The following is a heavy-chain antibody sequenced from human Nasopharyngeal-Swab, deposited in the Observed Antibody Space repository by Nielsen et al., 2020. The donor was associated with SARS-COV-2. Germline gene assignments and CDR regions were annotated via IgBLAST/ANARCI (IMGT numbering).Heavy chain of an antibody. CDR3: AKDIPKQQLAQYYYYGMDV. Sequence: IRQPPGKGREGVSAISGSGGSTYYADSVKGRFTISRDNSKNTLYLQMNSLRAEDTAVYYCAKDIPKQQLAQYYYYGMDVWGQGTTVTVSS. V-gene: IGHV3-23*01. J-gene: IGHJ6*02. CDR2: ISGSGGST. D-gene: IGHD6-13*01.